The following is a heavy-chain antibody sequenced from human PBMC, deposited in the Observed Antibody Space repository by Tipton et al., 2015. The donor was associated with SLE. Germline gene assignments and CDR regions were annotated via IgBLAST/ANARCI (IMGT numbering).Heavy chain of an antibody. Sequence: GLVKPSETLSLSCSVSGASVSIGSYYWGWIRQPPGKGLEWLGSIYYSGSTYYNPSLKSRVTISVDTSKNQFSLNLSSVTAADTAVYYCARGVAFDIWGQGTMVTVSS. V-gene: IGHV4-39*07. CDR3: ARGVAFDI. CDR2: IYYSGST. CDR1: GASVSIGSYY. J-gene: IGHJ3*02.